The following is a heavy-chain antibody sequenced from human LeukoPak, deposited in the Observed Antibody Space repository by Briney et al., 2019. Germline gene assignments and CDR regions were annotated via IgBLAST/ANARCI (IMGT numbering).Heavy chain of an antibody. CDR3: ARENYYGSGSYRNSNWFDP. D-gene: IGHD3-10*01. CDR1: GGSISSSSYY. J-gene: IGHJ5*02. CDR2: IYYSGST. V-gene: IGHV4-39*07. Sequence: SETLSLTCTVSGGSISSSSYYWGWIRQPPGKGLEWIGSIYYSGSTYYNPSLKSRVTISVDTSENQFSLKLSSVTAADTAVYYCARENYYGSGSYRNSNWFDPWGQGTLVTVSS.